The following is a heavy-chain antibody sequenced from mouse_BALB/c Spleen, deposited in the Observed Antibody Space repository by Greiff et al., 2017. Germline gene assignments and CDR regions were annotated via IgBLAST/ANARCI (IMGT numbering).Heavy chain of an antibody. Sequence: VKLVESGPGLVAPSQSLSITCTVSGFSLTSYGVHWVRQPPGKGLEWLGVIWAGGSTNYNSALMSRLSISKDNSKSQVFLKMNSLQTDDTAMYYCARDRVYGIPFFAYWGQGTLVTVSA. CDR1: GFSLTSYG. CDR2: IWAGGST. V-gene: IGHV2-9*02. D-gene: IGHD1-1*01. J-gene: IGHJ3*01. CDR3: ARDRVYGIPFFAY.